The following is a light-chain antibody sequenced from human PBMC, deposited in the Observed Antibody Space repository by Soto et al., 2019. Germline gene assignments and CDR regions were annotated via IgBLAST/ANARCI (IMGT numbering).Light chain of an antibody. V-gene: IGLV1-40*01. J-gene: IGLJ2*01. Sequence: QSVLTQPPSVSGAPGQRVTISCTGSSSNIGARYDVHWYQQLPGTAPKLLIYGNNNRPSGVPHRFSGSRSGSSACLAITGRQAEDDADYYCQSYGSSRSGVVFGGGTKLTVL. CDR1: SSNIGARYD. CDR3: QSYGSSRSGVV. CDR2: GNN.